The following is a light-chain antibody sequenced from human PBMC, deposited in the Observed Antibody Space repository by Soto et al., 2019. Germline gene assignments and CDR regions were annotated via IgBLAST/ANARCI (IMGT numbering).Light chain of an antibody. CDR1: SSDIGKYT. J-gene: IGLJ2*01. CDR3: CSYGGSNTVL. V-gene: IGLV1-44*01. Sequence: QSVLTQPPSASGTPGQRVTISCSGSSSDIGKYTVNWYQHLPGTAPKLMIYDVSKRPSGVPDRFSGSESGNTASLTISGLQAEDEADYYCCSYGGSNTVLFGGGTQLTVL. CDR2: DVS.